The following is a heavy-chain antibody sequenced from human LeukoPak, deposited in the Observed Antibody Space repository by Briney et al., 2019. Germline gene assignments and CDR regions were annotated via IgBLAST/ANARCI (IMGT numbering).Heavy chain of an antibody. J-gene: IGHJ4*02. Sequence: ASVKVSCKASGYSFTSYGITWVRQAPGQGLEWMGWISTYDGHANYAQKLQGRVTLTTDTSTVTAYMELRSLRSDDTAVYYCARDPSIAVAGTFDYWGQGTLVTVSS. CDR1: GYSFTSYG. V-gene: IGHV1-18*01. CDR3: ARDPSIAVAGTFDY. D-gene: IGHD6-19*01. CDR2: ISTYDGHA.